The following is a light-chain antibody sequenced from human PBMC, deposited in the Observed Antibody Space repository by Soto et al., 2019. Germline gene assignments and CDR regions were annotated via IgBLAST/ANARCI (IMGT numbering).Light chain of an antibody. V-gene: IGKV3-15*01. Sequence: EIVMTQSPATLSVSPGERATLSCRASQSVSSNLAWYQQKPGQAPRLLIYGASTRATGIPARFSGSGSGTDFTLTISSLQSGDFAVYYCQQYNNWPPTFGQGTKLEIK. CDR3: QQYNNWPPT. J-gene: IGKJ2*01. CDR2: GAS. CDR1: QSVSSN.